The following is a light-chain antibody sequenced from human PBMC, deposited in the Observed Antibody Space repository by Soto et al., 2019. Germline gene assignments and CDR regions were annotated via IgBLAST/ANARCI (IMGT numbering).Light chain of an antibody. V-gene: IGLV2-11*01. CDR1: SSDVGGYNY. J-gene: IGLJ1*01. CDR2: DVS. Sequence: QSALTXPRSVSGSPGQSVTISCTGTSSDVGGYNYVSWYQQHPGKAPKLMIYDVSKRPSGVPDRFSGSKSGNTASLTISGLQAXXXADYYCCSYAGSYTDVFGTGTKLTVL. CDR3: CSYAGSYTDV.